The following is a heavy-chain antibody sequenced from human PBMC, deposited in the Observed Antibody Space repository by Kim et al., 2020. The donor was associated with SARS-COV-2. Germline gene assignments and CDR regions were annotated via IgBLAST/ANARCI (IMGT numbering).Heavy chain of an antibody. V-gene: IGHV1-69*01. D-gene: IGHD6-6*01. J-gene: IGHJ6*03. CDR3: ARGSSFYYYYMDV. Sequence: YAQKFQGRVTITADESTSTAYMELSSLRSEDTAVYYCARGSSFYYYYMDVWGKGTTVTVSS.